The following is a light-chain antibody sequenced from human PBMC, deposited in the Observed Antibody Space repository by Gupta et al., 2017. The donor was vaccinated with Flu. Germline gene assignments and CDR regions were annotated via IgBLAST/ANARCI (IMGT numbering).Light chain of an antibody. J-gene: IGKJ2*01. CDR1: QNINRW. CDR3: QHYDIRYT. CDR2: EAS. V-gene: IGKV1-5*03. Sequence: IRVTQSPSTLSASIGDTVTIPCRASQNINRWLFWYQQKPGKAPKLLIYEASILETGVPSRLTGSGSGKEFTLTISSLQPDDCATYYCQHYDIRYTFGQGTKLEIK.